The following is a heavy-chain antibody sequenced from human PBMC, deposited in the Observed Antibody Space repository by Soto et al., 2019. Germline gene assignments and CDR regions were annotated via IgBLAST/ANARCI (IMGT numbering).Heavy chain of an antibody. Sequence: QLQLVQSGAEVKKPGASVKVSCKASGYTFTNYDINWVRQATGQGLEWMGWMSPNSGATGYEQDLEGRIPMTRNTSISTAYMELSSLRSEDTAVYYCARGEGSRGLWFDPWGQGTLVTVSS. J-gene: IGHJ5*02. CDR2: MSPNSGAT. CDR3: ARGEGSRGLWFDP. V-gene: IGHV1-8*01. CDR1: GYTFTNYD. D-gene: IGHD3-10*01.